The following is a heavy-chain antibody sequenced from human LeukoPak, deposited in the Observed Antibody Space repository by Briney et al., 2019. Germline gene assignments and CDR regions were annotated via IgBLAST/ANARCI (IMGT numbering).Heavy chain of an antibody. D-gene: IGHD3-22*01. V-gene: IGHV3-30*18. J-gene: IGHJ6*02. CDR2: ISYDGSNK. CDR3: AKVSDGDSSGVWAVDGMDV. CDR1: GFTFSSYG. Sequence: GGSLRLSCAASGFTFSSYGMHWVRQVPGKGLEWVAVISYDGSNKYYADSVKGRFTISRDNSKNTLYLQMNSLRAEDTAVYYCAKVSDGDSSGVWAVDGMDVWGQGTTVTVSS.